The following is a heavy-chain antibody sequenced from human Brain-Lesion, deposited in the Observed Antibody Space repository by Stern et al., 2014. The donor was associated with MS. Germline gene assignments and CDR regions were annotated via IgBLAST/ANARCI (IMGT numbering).Heavy chain of an antibody. CDR3: ANSLGTYSRCGGDCYSWADY. CDR2: ISYDGSDK. Sequence: VQLVESGGGVVQPGRSLRLSCAASGFTFTNYGMHWVRQAPGKGLEWVAVISYDGSDKYYADSVKGRFTISRDNSKNTLYLQMNSLRGEDTAMYYCANSLGTYSRCGGDCYSWADYWGQGTLVTVFS. V-gene: IGHV3-30*18. J-gene: IGHJ4*02. CDR1: GFTFTNYG. D-gene: IGHD2-21*02.